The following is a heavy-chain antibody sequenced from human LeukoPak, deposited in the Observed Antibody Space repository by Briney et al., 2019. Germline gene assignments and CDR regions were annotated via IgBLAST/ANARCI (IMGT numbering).Heavy chain of an antibody. V-gene: IGHV4-59*01. D-gene: IGHD3-3*01. Sequence: SETLSLTCTVSGGSISSYYWSWIRQPPGKGLEWIGYIYYSGSTNCNPSLKSRVTISVDTSKNQFSLKLSSVTAADTAVYYCASSGYYTFWFDPWGQGTLVTVSS. CDR1: GGSISSYY. CDR3: ASSGYYTFWFDP. J-gene: IGHJ5*02. CDR2: IYYSGST.